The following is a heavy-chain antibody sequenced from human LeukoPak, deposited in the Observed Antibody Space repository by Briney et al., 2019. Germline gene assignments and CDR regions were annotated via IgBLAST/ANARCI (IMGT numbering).Heavy chain of an antibody. J-gene: IGHJ6*02. CDR3: ARWVDIVVVPAQSQGYYYYGMDV. CDR1: GYTFTSYY. Sequence: ASVKVSCKASGYTFTSYYMHWVRQAPGQGLEWMGIINPSGGSTSYAQKFQGRVTMTRDTSTSTVYMELSSLRSEDTAVYYCARWVDIVVVPAQSQGYYYYGMDVWGQRTTVTVSS. D-gene: IGHD2-2*03. CDR2: INPSGGST. V-gene: IGHV1-46*01.